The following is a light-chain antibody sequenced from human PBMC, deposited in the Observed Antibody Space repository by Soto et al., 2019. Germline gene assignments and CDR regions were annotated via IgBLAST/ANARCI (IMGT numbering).Light chain of an antibody. CDR2: DTS. CDR3: QQSYRSPYS. Sequence: DIQITQSPSSLSASVGDRVTITCRASQSISAYLNWYQQKPGKAPKLLIYDTSTLQSGVPPRFSGSGSGTDFNLTISSLQPEDFASYSCQQSYRSPYSFGQGTKLEIE. J-gene: IGKJ2*03. V-gene: IGKV1-39*01. CDR1: QSISAY.